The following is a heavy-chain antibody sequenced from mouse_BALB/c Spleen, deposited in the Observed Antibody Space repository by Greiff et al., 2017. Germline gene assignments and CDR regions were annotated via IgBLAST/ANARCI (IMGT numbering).Heavy chain of an antibody. J-gene: IGHJ2*01. Sequence: EVQLQESGPGLVKPSQSLSLTCSVTGYSITSGYYWNWIRQFPGNKLEWMGYISYDGSNNYNPSLKNRISITRDTSKNQFFLKLNSVTTEDTATYYCAREHGSSYFDYWGQGTTLTVSS. CDR3: AREHGSSYFDY. CDR2: ISYDGSN. V-gene: IGHV3-6*02. CDR1: GYSITSGYY. D-gene: IGHD1-1*01.